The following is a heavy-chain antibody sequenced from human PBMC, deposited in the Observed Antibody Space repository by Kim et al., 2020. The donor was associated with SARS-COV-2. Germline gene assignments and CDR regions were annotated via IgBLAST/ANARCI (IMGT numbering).Heavy chain of an antibody. Sequence: GGSLRLSCAASGFTFISYSMSWVRQAPGKGLEWVSSISSSSSYIYYADSVKGRFTISRDNAKNSLYLQMNSLRAEDTAVYYCARESIEYIVVVPAAIGGYDMGVSGQGTTGSAS. J-gene: IGHJ6*02. CDR1: GFTFISYS. V-gene: IGHV3-21*01. CDR3: ARESIEYIVVVPAAIGGYDMGV. D-gene: IGHD2-2*02. CDR2: ISSSSSYI.